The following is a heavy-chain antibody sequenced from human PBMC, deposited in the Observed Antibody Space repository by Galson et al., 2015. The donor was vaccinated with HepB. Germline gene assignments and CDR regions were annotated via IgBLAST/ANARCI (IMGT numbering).Heavy chain of an antibody. V-gene: IGHV3-23*01. CDR2: ISGTGSGGST. CDR1: GFRFSDFA. CDR3: AKDGYSYGYPYYFDY. D-gene: IGHD5-18*01. Sequence: SLRLSCAASGFRFSDFAMSWVRQAPGKGLEWVSGISGTGSGGSTYYADSVKGRFIISRDNSKNTLYLQMNSLRAEDTAVYYCAKDGYSYGYPYYFDYWGQGTLGTVSS. J-gene: IGHJ4*02.